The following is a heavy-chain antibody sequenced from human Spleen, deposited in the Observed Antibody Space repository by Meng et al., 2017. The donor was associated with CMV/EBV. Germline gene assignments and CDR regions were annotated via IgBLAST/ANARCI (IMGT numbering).Heavy chain of an antibody. CDR3: ARGPPLYCSGGSCYSGGRQGWFDP. CDR2: INPNSGGT. CDR1: GYTFTGYY. Sequence: ASVKVSCKASGYTFTGYYMHWVRQAPGQGLEWMGWINPNSGGTNYAQKFQGRVTMTRDTSISTAYMELSRLRSDDTAVYYCARGPPLYCSGGSCYSGGRQGWFDPWGQGTLVTVSS. J-gene: IGHJ5*02. V-gene: IGHV1-2*02. D-gene: IGHD2-15*01.